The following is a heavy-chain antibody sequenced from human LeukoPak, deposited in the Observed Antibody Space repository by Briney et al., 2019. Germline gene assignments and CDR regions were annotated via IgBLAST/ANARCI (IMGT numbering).Heavy chain of an antibody. V-gene: IGHV4-39*07. J-gene: IGHJ5*02. CDR2: IYYSGST. D-gene: IGHD6-19*01. CDR3: AREPFSGGIAVAGGNWFDP. Sequence: SETLSLTCTVSGGSISSSSYYWGWIRQPPGKGLEWIGSIYYSGSTYYNPSLKSRVTISVDTSKNQFSLKLGSVTAADTAVYYCAREPFSGGIAVAGGNWFDPWGQGTLVTVSS. CDR1: GGSISSSSYY.